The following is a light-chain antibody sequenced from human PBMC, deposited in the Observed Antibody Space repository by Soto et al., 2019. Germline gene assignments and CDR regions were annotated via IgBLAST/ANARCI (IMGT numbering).Light chain of an antibody. CDR3: CSYAGSYTFYV. CDR2: DVS. J-gene: IGLJ1*01. V-gene: IGLV2-11*01. Sequence: QSVLTQPRSVFGSPGQSVTISCTGTSSDVGGYDYVSWYQHHPGTAPKLMIYDVSMRPSGVPDRFSGSKSGSTASLTISGLQAEDEGDYYCCSYAGSYTFYVFGTGTKVTVL. CDR1: SSDVGGYDY.